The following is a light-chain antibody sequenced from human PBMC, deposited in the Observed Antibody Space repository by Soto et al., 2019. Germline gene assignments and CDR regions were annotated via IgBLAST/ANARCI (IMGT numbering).Light chain of an antibody. CDR2: NDY. V-gene: IGLV1-44*01. CDR3: TAWDDSLNAWL. J-gene: IGLJ3*02. Sequence: QSVLTQPPSASGTPGQRVTISCSGSSSNIEGNSVTWYQWLPGAAPRLLIYNDYQRPSGVSDRFSGSKSGTSASLAISGLQSEDDADYYCTAWDDSLNAWLFGGGTQLTVL. CDR1: SSNIEGNS.